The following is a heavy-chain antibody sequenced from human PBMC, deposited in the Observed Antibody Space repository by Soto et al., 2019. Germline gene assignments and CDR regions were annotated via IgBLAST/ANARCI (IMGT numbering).Heavy chain of an antibody. Sequence: GGSLRLSCAASGFTFSSCAMSWVRQAPGKGLEWVSAISGSGGSTYYADSVKGRFTISRDNSKNTLYLQMNSLRAEDTAVYYCARTTRDIVVVPAAILFGYWGQGTLVTVSS. CDR2: ISGSGGST. CDR3: ARTTRDIVVVPAAILFGY. V-gene: IGHV3-23*01. J-gene: IGHJ4*02. CDR1: GFTFSSCA. D-gene: IGHD2-2*02.